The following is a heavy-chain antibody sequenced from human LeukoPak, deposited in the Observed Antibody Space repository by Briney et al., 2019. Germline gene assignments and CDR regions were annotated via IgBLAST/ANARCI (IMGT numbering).Heavy chain of an antibody. V-gene: IGHV4-39*01. J-gene: IGHJ4*02. D-gene: IGHD2-2*01. CDR3: ARQLGYCSSTSCYADKVDY. CDR1: GGSISSSSYY. CDR2: IYYSGST. Sequence: SETLSLTCTVSGGSISSSSYYWGWIRQPPENGLEWIGSIYYSGSTYYNPSLKSRVTISVDTSKNQFSLKLSSVTAADTAVYYCARQLGYCSSTSCYADKVDYWGQGTLVTVSS.